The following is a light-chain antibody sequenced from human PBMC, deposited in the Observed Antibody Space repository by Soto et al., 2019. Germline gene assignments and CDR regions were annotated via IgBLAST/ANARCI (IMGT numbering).Light chain of an antibody. CDR3: SSCAFSNNFVYV. CDR2: EVS. Sequence: QSVLTQPPSASGSTGQSVTISCTGTSSDIGGYNYVSWYQQHPGKAPRLMIYEVSKRPSGVPDRFSGSKSGNTASLTVSGLQAEDEADYYCSSCAFSNNFVYVFGTGTKLTVL. J-gene: IGLJ1*01. V-gene: IGLV2-8*01. CDR1: SSDIGGYNY.